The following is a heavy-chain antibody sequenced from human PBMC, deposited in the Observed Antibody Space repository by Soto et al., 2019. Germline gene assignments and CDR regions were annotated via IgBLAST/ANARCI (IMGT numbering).Heavy chain of an antibody. Sequence: GGSLRLSCVTSGFTFSSYSIVWVRQAPGKGLEWLSYIFTTGTTMYYADSVKGRFTVSRDNAKNSVFLLLNSLRAEDTAVYYSARDKDWAFDYWGQGTLVTVSS. CDR2: IFTTGTTM. D-gene: IGHD3-9*01. J-gene: IGHJ4*02. CDR1: GFTFSSYS. V-gene: IGHV3-48*03. CDR3: ARDKDWAFDY.